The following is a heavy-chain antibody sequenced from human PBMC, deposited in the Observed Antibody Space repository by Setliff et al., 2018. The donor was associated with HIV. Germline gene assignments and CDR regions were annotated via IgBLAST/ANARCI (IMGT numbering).Heavy chain of an antibody. D-gene: IGHD2-15*01. CDR2: IYYSGST. V-gene: IGHV4-59*01. J-gene: IGHJ3*02. Sequence: PSETLPLTCTVSGGSISSNYWSWMRQPPGKGLEWIGHIYYSGSTNYNPSLKSRVTISVDTSRNQFSLNLSSVTAADTAVYYCARFPLLHKNAFDIWGQGTMVTVSS. CDR3: ARFPLLHKNAFDI. CDR1: GGSISSNY.